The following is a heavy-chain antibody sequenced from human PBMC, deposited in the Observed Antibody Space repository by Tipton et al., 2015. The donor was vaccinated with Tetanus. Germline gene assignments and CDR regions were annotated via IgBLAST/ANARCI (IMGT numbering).Heavy chain of an antibody. D-gene: IGHD2-21*01. J-gene: IGHJ4*02. CDR2: ITPIFGTT. CDR1: GGTFSNYA. V-gene: IGHV1-69*01. Sequence: QSGPEVKKPGSSVKVSCKASGGTFSNYALSWVRQAPGQGLEWVGGITPIFGTTNSAPKFQDRVTITADESTNTAYMELSSLRSEGTAVYYCARAPSRISRAYDFWGQGTQITVSS. CDR3: ARAPSRISRAYDF.